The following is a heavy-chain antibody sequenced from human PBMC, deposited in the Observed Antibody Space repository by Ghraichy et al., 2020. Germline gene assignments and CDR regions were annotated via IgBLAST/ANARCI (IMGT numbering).Heavy chain of an antibody. J-gene: IGHJ4*02. CDR2: IKSKTDGGTT. CDR3: TSDFAHDILTGYPPRYY. D-gene: IGHD3-9*01. V-gene: IGHV3-15*01. CDR1: GFTFSNSW. Sequence: GGSLRLSCAASGFTFSNSWMSWVRQAPGKGLEWVGRIKSKTDGGTTGYAAPVKGRFTISRADSKNTLYLQMNSLKNEDTAVYYCTSDFAHDILTGYPPRYYGGPGALVTVS.